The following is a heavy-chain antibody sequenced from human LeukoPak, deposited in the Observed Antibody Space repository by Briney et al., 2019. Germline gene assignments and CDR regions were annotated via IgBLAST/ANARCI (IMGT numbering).Heavy chain of an antibody. CDR1: GGTFSSYA. CDR2: IIPIFGTA. J-gene: IGHJ5*02. Sequence: SVKVSCKASGGTFSSYAISWVRQAPGQGLEWMGGIIPIFGTANYAQKFQGRVTITADESTSTAYMELGSLRSEDTAVYYCARDSSSWYPWFDPWGQGTLVTVSS. V-gene: IGHV1-69*01. CDR3: ARDSSSWYPWFDP. D-gene: IGHD6-13*01.